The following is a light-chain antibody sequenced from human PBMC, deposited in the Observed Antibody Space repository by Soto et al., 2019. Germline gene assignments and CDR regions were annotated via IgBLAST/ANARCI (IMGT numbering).Light chain of an antibody. CDR2: EVT. V-gene: IGLV2-8*01. Sequence: QSVLTQPPSASGSPGQSVTISCTGTSSDVGGYNYVSWYQQHPGKAPKLMIYEVTKRPSGVPDRFSGSKSGNTASLTVSGLQAEDEADYYCSSYADNNNHVSGTGTKVTVL. J-gene: IGLJ1*01. CDR3: SSYADNNNHV. CDR1: SSDVGGYNY.